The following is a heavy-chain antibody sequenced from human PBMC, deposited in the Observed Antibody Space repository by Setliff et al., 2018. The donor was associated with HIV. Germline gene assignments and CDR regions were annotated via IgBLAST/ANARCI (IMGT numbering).Heavy chain of an antibody. Sequence: GASVKVSCKASGGTFGTYVISWVRQAPGQGLEWMGSINLYKDDTHYAQKFQDRVAMTADTSTNTVYMELRSLRSDDTAVYYCARYALCSDDCSDEGADIWGQGTLVTVSS. D-gene: IGHD2-21*01. J-gene: IGHJ4*02. CDR3: ARYALCSDDCSDEGADI. CDR1: GGTFGTYV. V-gene: IGHV1-18*01. CDR2: INLYKDDT.